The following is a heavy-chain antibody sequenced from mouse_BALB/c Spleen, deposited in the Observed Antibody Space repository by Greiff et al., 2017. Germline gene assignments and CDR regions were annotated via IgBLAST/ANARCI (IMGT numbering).Heavy chain of an antibody. CDR3: ARSENDYDDGYYAMDY. J-gene: IGHJ4*01. CDR2: INPNNGDT. V-gene: IGHV1-26*01. D-gene: IGHD2-4*01. Sequence: EVKLMESGPELVKPGASVKMSCKASGYTFTDYYMKWVKQSHGKSLEWIGDINPNNGDTFYNQKFKGKATLTVDKSSSTAYMQLNSLTSEDSAVYYCARSENDYDDGYYAMDYWGQGTSVTVSS. CDR1: GYTFTDYY.